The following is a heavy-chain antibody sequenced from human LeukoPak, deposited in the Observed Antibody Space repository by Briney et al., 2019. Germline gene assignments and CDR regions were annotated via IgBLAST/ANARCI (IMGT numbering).Heavy chain of an antibody. J-gene: IGHJ6*03. D-gene: IGHD4-17*01. V-gene: IGHV1-18*01. CDR2: ISAYNGKT. CDR3: ARDTVNYYYYYYMDV. Sequence: ASVKVSCKASGYTFTSYGISWVRQAPGQGLEWMGWISAYNGKTNYAQKLQGRVTMITDTSTSTAYMELRSLRSDDTAVYYCARDTVNYYYYYYMDVWGKGTTVTISS. CDR1: GYTFTSYG.